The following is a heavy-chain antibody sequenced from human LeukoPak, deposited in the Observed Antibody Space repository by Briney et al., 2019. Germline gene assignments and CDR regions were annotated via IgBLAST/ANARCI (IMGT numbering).Heavy chain of an antibody. J-gene: IGHJ5*02. CDR3: ASLPRYDFWT. CDR1: GRSISSTNFY. V-gene: IGHV4-39*01. CDR2: ISYSGAT. D-gene: IGHD3-3*01. Sequence: SGTLSLTCTVSGRSISSTNFYWGWIRQPPGKGLEWIGSISYSGATYYNASLKSRLTVSADTPKKEFSLKLSSVTAADTAVYYCASLPRYDFWTWGQGNLVIVSS.